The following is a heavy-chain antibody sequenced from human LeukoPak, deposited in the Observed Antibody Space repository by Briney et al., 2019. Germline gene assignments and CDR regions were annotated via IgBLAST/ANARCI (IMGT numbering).Heavy chain of an antibody. J-gene: IGHJ4*02. CDR3: ARYRCSSTSCFVDY. D-gene: IGHD2-2*01. CDR1: GFAFSNYA. Sequence: GGSLRLSCAASGFAFSNYAMYWVRQAPGKGLEYVSAISSNGGSTYYANSVKGRFTISRDNSKNTLYLQMGSLRAEDMAVYYCARYRCSSTSCFVDYWGQGTLVTVSS. V-gene: IGHV3-64*01. CDR2: ISSNGGST.